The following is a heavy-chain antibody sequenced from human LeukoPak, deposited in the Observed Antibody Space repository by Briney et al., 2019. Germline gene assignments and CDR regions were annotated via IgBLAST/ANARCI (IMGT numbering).Heavy chain of an antibody. CDR2: IYPADSDT. V-gene: IGHV5-51*01. J-gene: IGHJ3*02. CDR1: GYSFTTNW. CDR3: TRPPFI. Sequence: GESLKISCKGSGYSFTTNWIGWVRQMPGKGLEWMGIIYPADSDTRYSPSFQGQVTISVDKSISTAYLQWASLEASDTAMYYCTRPPFIWGQGTMVTVSS.